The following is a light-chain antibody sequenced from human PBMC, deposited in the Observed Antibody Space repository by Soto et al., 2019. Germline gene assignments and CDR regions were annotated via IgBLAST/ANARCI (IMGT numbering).Light chain of an antibody. CDR1: QGISSL. J-gene: IGKJ3*01. Sequence: DIQMTQSPSSVSASVGDRVIITCRASQGISSLLACYQQKQGKPPILLIHDASSLQSGVPSRFSGSGSRTEFTLTISSLQPEDFTTYYCQQAYSFPRITFGPGTTVDIK. CDR3: QQAYSFPRIT. V-gene: IGKV1-12*01. CDR2: DAS.